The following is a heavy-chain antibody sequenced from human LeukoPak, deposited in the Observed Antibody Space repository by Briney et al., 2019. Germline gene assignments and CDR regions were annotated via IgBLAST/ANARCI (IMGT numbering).Heavy chain of an antibody. V-gene: IGHV3-53*01. CDR3: VRGFRGYSFDY. CDR1: GFTVSNNY. CDR2: ISTGGSP. J-gene: IGHJ4*02. Sequence: PGGSLRLSCAASGFTVSNNYMTWVRQAPGKGLEWVSLISTGGSPCYTDSVKGRFTISRDNSKNTLFLQMNSLRAEDTAVYYCVRGFRGYSFDYWGQGTLVTVSS.